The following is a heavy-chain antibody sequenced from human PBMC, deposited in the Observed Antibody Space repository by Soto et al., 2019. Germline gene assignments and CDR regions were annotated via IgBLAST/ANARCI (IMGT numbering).Heavy chain of an antibody. D-gene: IGHD3-10*01. J-gene: IGHJ4*02. CDR3: ASDTENRGGPLYFDY. Sequence: SETLSLTCTVSGGSISSYYWSWIRQPPGKGLEWIGYIYYSGSTNYNPSLKSRVTISVDTSKNQFSLKLSSVTAADTAVYYCASDTENRGGPLYFDYWGQGTLVTVSS. V-gene: IGHV4-59*01. CDR1: GGSISSYY. CDR2: IYYSGST.